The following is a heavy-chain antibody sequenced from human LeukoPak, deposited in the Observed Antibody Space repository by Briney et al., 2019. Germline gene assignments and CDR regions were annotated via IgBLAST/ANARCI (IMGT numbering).Heavy chain of an antibody. CDR1: GFTFSSYG. Sequence: GGSLGLSCAASGFTFSSYGMHWVRQAPGKGLEWVAFIRYDGSNKYYADSVKGRFTISRDNSKNTLYLQMNSLRAEDTAVYYCANPMFEYSSSSRALGAFDIWGQGTMVTVSS. CDR3: ANPMFEYSSSSRALGAFDI. J-gene: IGHJ3*02. V-gene: IGHV3-30*02. CDR2: IRYDGSNK. D-gene: IGHD6-6*01.